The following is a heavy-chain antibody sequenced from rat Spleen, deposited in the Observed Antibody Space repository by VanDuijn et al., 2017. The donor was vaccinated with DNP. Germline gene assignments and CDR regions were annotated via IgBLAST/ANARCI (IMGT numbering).Heavy chain of an antibody. CDR3: ARHVLPLRVWDY. D-gene: IGHD1-4*01. V-gene: IGHV5-22*01. CDR2: LTYDGGST. CDR1: GFTFSDYY. Sequence: EVQLVESGGDLVQPGRSLKLSCAASGFTFSDYYMAWVRQTPTRGLEWVAYLTYDGGSTYNGDPVKGRFTISRDIAKSTLYLQMNSLRSEDMATYYCARHVLPLRVWDYWGQGVMVTVSS. J-gene: IGHJ2*01.